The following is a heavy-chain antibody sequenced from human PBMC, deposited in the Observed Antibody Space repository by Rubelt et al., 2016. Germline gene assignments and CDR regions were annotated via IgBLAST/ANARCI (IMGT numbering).Heavy chain of an antibody. V-gene: IGHV3-7*02. Sequence: EVQLVESGGGLVQPGGSLRLSCAASGFTFSSYWMSWVRQAPGKGLEWVANIKQDGSEKYYVDSVKGRFTISRDNAKNSLYLQMNSLRADDTAVYYCARVPQGDDSNGYWGWGQGTLVTVSS. CDR1: GFTFSSYW. CDR3: ARVPQGDDSNGYWG. D-gene: IGHD3-22*01. CDR2: IKQDGSEK. J-gene: IGHJ4*02.